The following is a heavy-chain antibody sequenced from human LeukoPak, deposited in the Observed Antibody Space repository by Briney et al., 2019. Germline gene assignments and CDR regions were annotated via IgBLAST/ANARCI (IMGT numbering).Heavy chain of an antibody. CDR3: AKDQRRYYDSSGYGEFDY. Sequence: PGGSLRLSCAASGFTFNTYTLNWVRQAPGKGLEWVSAISGSGGSTYYADSVKGRFTISRDNSKNTLYLQMNSLRAEDTAVYYCAKDQRRYYDSSGYGEFDYWGQGTLVTVSS. CDR2: ISGSGGST. V-gene: IGHV3-23*01. CDR1: GFTFNTYT. D-gene: IGHD3-22*01. J-gene: IGHJ4*02.